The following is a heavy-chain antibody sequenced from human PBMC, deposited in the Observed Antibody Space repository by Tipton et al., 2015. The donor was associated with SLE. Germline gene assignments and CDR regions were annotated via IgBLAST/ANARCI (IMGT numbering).Heavy chain of an antibody. V-gene: IGHV4-61*10. CDR3: ARANQLEHGFDY. D-gene: IGHD1-1*01. CDR2: IFSSGSP. CDR1: GGSVSSSEYH. Sequence: TLSLTCTVSGGSVSSSEYHWGWIRQPAGKGLEWIGRIFSSGSPKYNSSLQSRVTMSVDTSKNQFSLKLSSVTAADTAVYYCARANQLEHGFDYWGQGTLVTVSP. J-gene: IGHJ4*02.